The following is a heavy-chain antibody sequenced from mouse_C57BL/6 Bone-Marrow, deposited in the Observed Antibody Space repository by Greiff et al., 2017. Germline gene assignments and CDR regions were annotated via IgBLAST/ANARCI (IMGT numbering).Heavy chain of an antibody. CDR3: ARWGGSSSS. J-gene: IGHJ4*01. CDR2: IDPSDSYT. CDR1: GYTFTSYW. Sequence: QVQLQQSGAELVKPGASVKLSCKASGYTFTSYWMQWVKQRPGQGLEWIGEIDPSDSYTNYNQKFKGKATLTVDTSSSTAYMQLSSLTSEDSAVYYCARWGGSSSSWGQGTSVTVSS. V-gene: IGHV1-50*01. D-gene: IGHD1-1*01.